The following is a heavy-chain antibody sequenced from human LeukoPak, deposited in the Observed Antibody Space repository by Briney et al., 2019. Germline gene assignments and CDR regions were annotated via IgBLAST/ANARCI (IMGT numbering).Heavy chain of an antibody. CDR3: AIDDPTLVWSGSPFY. CDR2: IKQDGSEK. D-gene: IGHD3-3*01. V-gene: IGHV3-7*01. Sequence: QTGGSLRLSCAASGFTFNSYWMSWVRQAPGKGLEWVANIKQDGSEKYYVDSVKGRFTISRDNAKNSLYLQMNSLRAEDTAVYYCAIDDPTLVWSGSPFYWGQGTLVTASS. CDR1: GFTFNSYW. J-gene: IGHJ4*02.